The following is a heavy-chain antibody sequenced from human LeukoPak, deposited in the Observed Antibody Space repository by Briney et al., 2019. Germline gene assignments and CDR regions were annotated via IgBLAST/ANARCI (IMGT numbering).Heavy chain of an antibody. Sequence: SSETLSLTCAVYGGSFSGYYWSWIRQPPGKGLEWIGEINHSGSTNYNPSLKSRVTISVDTSQNQFSLKLSSVTAADTAVYYCARGAVAGTGYYYMDVWGKGTTVTVSS. D-gene: IGHD6-19*01. V-gene: IGHV4-34*01. J-gene: IGHJ6*03. CDR3: ARGAVAGTGYYYMDV. CDR1: GGSFSGYY. CDR2: INHSGST.